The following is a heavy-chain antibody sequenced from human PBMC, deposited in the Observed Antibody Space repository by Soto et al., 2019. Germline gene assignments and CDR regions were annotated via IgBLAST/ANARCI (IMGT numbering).Heavy chain of an antibody. D-gene: IGHD2-8*01. J-gene: IGHJ6*02. CDR1: GYTFTSYG. CDR3: ARGGEMVHQQEYGMDV. V-gene: IGHV1-18*01. CDR2: ISAYNDYT. Sequence: QVQLVQSGVEVKKPGASVKDSCKASGYTFTSYGISWVRQAPGQGLECMGWISAYNDYTNYAQTLQGRVTMTTDTSTSTAYLELSGLRCADTAVYYCARGGEMVHQQEYGMDVWGQGNRVIVSS.